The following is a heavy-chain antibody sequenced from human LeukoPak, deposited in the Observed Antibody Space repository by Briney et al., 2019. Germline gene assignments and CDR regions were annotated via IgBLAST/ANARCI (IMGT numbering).Heavy chain of an antibody. CDR1: GFTFSSYA. J-gene: IGHJ4*02. CDR3: AKDLGPVRFDY. V-gene: IGHV3-23*01. D-gene: IGHD7-27*01. CDR2: ISGSGGST. Sequence: GGSLRLSCAGSGFTFSSYAMSWVRQAPGKGLEWVSAISGSGGSTYYADSVEGRFTISRDNSKNTLYLQMNSLRAEDTAVYYCAKDLGPVRFDYWGQGTLVTVSS.